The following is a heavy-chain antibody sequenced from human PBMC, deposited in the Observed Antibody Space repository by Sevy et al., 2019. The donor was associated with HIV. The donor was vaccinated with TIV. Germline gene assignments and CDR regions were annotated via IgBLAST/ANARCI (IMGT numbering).Heavy chain of an antibody. CDR2: IYHSGST. CDR3: ARGGETPRGFDP. Sequence: SETLSLTCAVSGGSISSVNWWHWVRQPPGKGLEWIGEIYHSGSTNYNPSLKSRVTISVDNSKNQFSLKLSSVTAAGTAVYYCARGGETPRGFDPWGQGSLVTVSS. CDR1: GGSISSVNW. V-gene: IGHV4-4*02. D-gene: IGHD3-16*01. J-gene: IGHJ5*02.